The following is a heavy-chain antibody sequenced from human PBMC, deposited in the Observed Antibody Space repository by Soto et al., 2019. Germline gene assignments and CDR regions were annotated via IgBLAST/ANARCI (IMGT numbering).Heavy chain of an antibody. J-gene: IGHJ4*02. V-gene: IGHV2-5*02. CDR1: GFSLSTTRVG. Sequence: GSGPTLVNPTQTLTLTCSFSGFSLSTTRVGVGWIRQPPGEALEWLALIYWDDDKRYSPSLKTRLTITKDSPKNRVVLTMSDMDPVDTATYYCAHIVVDGLGYYFDYWGQGTLVTSPQ. CDR3: AHIVVDGLGYYFDY. CDR2: IYWDDDK. D-gene: IGHD6-19*01.